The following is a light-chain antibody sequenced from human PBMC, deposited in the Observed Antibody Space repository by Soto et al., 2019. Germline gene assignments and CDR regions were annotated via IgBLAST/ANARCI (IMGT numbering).Light chain of an antibody. V-gene: IGLV2-14*01. J-gene: IGLJ2*01. Sequence: QSALTQPASVSGSPGQSITISCTGTSSDIGGYNYVSWYQQQSGKAPKLMIYDVTNRPSGISYRFSGSKSGNTASLTISGLQAEDEAYYYFCSYTSTSPLVFGGGTQLTVL. CDR1: SSDIGGYNY. CDR3: CSYTSTSPLV. CDR2: DVT.